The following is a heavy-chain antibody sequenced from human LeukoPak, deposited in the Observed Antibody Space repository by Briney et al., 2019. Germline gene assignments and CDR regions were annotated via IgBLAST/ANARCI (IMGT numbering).Heavy chain of an antibody. Sequence: SETLSLTCAVYGGSFSGYYWSWIRQPPGKGLEWIGEINHSGSTNYNPSLKSRVTISVDTSKNQFSLKLSSVTAADTAVYYCARDRGAAAGVDAFDIWGQGTMVTVSS. CDR2: INHSGST. V-gene: IGHV4-34*01. CDR1: GGSFSGYY. J-gene: IGHJ3*02. D-gene: IGHD6-13*01. CDR3: ARDRGAAAGVDAFDI.